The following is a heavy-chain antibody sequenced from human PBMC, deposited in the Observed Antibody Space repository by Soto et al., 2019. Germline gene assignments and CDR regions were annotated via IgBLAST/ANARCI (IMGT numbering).Heavy chain of an antibody. CDR1: GFTFSSYS. CDR3: ARGSAVAATFDY. V-gene: IGHV3-21*01. CDR2: ISSSSYI. Sequence: GGSLRLSCAASGFTFSSYSMNWVRQAPGKGLEWVSSISSSSYIYYADSVKGRFTISRDNAKNSLYLQMNSLRAEDTAVYYCARGSAVAATFDYWGQGTLVTVSS. D-gene: IGHD6-19*01. J-gene: IGHJ4*02.